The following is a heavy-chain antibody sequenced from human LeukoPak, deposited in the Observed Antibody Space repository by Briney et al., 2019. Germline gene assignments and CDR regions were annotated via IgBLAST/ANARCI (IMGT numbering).Heavy chain of an antibody. CDR2: IIPILGIA. CDR1: GGTFSSYA. V-gene: IGHV1-69*04. J-gene: IGHJ4*02. CDR3: ARDRQLKIESGTFTPLDY. Sequence: SVKVSCKASGGTFSSYAISWVRQAPGQGLEWMGRIIPILGIANYAQKFQGRVTITADTSTSTAYMDLGSLRSDDTAVYYCARDRQLKIESGTFTPLDYWGQGTLVTVSS. D-gene: IGHD1-26*01.